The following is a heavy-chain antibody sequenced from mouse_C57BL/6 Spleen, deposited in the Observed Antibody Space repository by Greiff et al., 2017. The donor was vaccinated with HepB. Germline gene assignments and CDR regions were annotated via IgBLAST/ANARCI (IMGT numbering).Heavy chain of an antibody. CDR1: GYTFTSYT. J-gene: IGHJ2*01. CDR2: INPSSGYT. Sequence: QVQLKESGAELARPGASVKMSCKASGYTFTSYTMHWVKQRPGQGLEWIGYINPSSGYTKYNQKFKDKATLTADKSSSTAYMQLSSLTSEDSAVYYCARSDGYYFDYWGQGTTLTVSS. CDR3: ARSDGYYFDY. V-gene: IGHV1-4*01. D-gene: IGHD2-3*01.